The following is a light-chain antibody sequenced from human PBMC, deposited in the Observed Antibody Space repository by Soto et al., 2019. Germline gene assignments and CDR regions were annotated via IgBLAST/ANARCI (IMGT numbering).Light chain of an antibody. CDR1: NSDVGAYNY. J-gene: IGLJ1*01. Sequence: QSALTQPASVSGSPGQSITISCTGTNSDVGAYNYVSWYQQHPDKAPKLMIYDVSNRPSGVSNRFSGSKSGNTASLTISGLQAEDAADYYCSSYTSSSLYVFGTGTKLTVL. CDR3: SSYTSSSLYV. CDR2: DVS. V-gene: IGLV2-14*01.